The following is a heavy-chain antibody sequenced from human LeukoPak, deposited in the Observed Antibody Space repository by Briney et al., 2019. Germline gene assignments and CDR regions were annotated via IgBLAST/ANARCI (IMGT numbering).Heavy chain of an antibody. Sequence: SETLSLTCAVYGGSFSGYYWSWIRQPPGKGLEWIGEINHSGSTNYNPSLKSRVTISVDTSKNQFSLKLSSVTAADTAVYYCAGDGYNCLMPDDYWGQGTLVTVSS. CDR1: GGSFSGYY. CDR3: AGDGYNCLMPDDY. CDR2: INHSGST. J-gene: IGHJ4*02. V-gene: IGHV4-34*01. D-gene: IGHD5-24*01.